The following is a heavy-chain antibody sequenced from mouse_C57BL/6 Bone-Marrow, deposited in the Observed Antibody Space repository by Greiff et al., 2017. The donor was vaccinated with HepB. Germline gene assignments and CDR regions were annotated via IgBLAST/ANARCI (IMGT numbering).Heavy chain of an antibody. J-gene: IGHJ4*01. Sequence: EVQLQQSGPELVKPGASVKISCKASGYTFTDYYMNWVKQSHGKSLEWIGDINPNNGGTSYNQKFKGKATLTVDKSSSTAYMELRSLTSEDSAVYYCASDLLDYAMDYWGQGTSVTVSS. CDR3: ASDLLDYAMDY. CDR2: INPNNGGT. V-gene: IGHV1-26*01. D-gene: IGHD2-1*01. CDR1: GYTFTDYY.